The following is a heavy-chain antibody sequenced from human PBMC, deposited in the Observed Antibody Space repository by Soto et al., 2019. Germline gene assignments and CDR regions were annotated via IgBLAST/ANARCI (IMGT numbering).Heavy chain of an antibody. Sequence: LRLSCAASGFTFSDYYMSWFRQAPGKGLEWVSYISGSGSTIHDADSVKGRFTISRDNAKNSLYLQMNSLRDEDTAVYYCARLGSIAAAGTPDYWGQGTLVTVSS. D-gene: IGHD6-13*01. J-gene: IGHJ4*02. CDR1: GFTFSDYY. V-gene: IGHV3-11*01. CDR2: ISGSGSTI. CDR3: ARLGSIAAAGTPDY.